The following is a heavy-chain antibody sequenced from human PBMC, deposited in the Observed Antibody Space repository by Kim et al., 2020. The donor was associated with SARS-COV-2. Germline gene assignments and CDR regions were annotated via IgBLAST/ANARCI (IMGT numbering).Heavy chain of an antibody. CDR3: ARGAGYSGNDDY. Sequence: YAADPVKGRFTISRDNSKNTLYLQMNSLRAEDTAVYYCARGAGYSGNDDYWGQGTLVTVSS. J-gene: IGHJ4*02. V-gene: IGHV3-53*01. D-gene: IGHD5-12*01.